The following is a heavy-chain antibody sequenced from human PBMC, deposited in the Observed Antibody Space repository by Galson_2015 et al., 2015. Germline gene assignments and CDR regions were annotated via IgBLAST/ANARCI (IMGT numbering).Heavy chain of an antibody. D-gene: IGHD5-12*01. Sequence: TLSLTCTVSGGSISSGSYYWSWIRQPAGKGLEWIGRIYTGGSANYNPSLKSRVTILVDPSKNQFSLILSSVTAADTAVYYCAREYTGYDFNAMDVWGQGTTVTVSS. J-gene: IGHJ6*02. V-gene: IGHV4-61*02. CDR1: GGSISSGSYY. CDR3: AREYTGYDFNAMDV. CDR2: IYTGGSA.